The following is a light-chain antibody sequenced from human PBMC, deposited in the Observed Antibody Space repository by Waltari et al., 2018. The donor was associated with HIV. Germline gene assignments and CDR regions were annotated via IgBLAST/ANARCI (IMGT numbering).Light chain of an antibody. CDR3: QQYDSGPRGIT. CDR2: ESA. V-gene: IGKV3-15*01. Sequence: EIVMTQSPPTLSVSPGQRVTLSCRASQSISGKVAWYQQRPGQPPRLLSYESATRPTGIPARFSGSGSGTEFTLTISSLQSEDFATYFCQQYDSGPRGITFGQGTMLEIK. J-gene: IGKJ2*01. CDR1: QSISGK.